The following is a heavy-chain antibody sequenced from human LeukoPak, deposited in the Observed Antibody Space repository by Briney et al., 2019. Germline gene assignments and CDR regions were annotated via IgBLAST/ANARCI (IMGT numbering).Heavy chain of an antibody. Sequence: GGSLRLSCAASGFTFSSYSMNWVRQAPGKGLEWVSYISGSSSFKYYADSVKGRFTISRDNAKNSLYLQMNSLRAEDTAVYYCARDATAIGYCSSTSCYPYYFDYWGQGTLVTVSS. D-gene: IGHD2-2*01. CDR2: ISGSSSFK. J-gene: IGHJ4*02. CDR3: ARDATAIGYCSSTSCYPYYFDY. V-gene: IGHV3-21*05. CDR1: GFTFSSYS.